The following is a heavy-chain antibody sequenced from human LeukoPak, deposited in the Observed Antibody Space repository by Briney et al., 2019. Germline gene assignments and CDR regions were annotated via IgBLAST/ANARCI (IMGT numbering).Heavy chain of an antibody. J-gene: IGHJ4*02. Sequence: GGSLRLSCAASGFTFSSYSMNWVRQAPGKGLEWVSSISSSSSYIYYADSVKGRFTISRDNAKNSLYLQMNSLRAEDTAVYYCASITAAGPFDYWGQGTLVTVSS. D-gene: IGHD6-13*01. V-gene: IGHV3-21*01. CDR3: ASITAAGPFDY. CDR2: ISSSSSYI. CDR1: GFTFSSYS.